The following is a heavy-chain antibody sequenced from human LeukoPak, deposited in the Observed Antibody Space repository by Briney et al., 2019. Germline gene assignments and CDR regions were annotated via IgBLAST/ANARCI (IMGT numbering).Heavy chain of an antibody. CDR2: ISAYNGNT. D-gene: IGHD1-26*01. V-gene: IGHV1-18*01. J-gene: IGHJ5*02. CDR1: GYTFTSYG. CDR3: ARDRGHWSWQEKRNWFDP. Sequence: ASVKVSCKASGYTFTSYGISWVRQAPGQGLEWMGWISAYNGNTNYAQKLQGRVTMTTDTSTSTAYMELRSLRSDDTAVYYCARDRGHWSWQEKRNWFDPWGQGTLVTVSS.